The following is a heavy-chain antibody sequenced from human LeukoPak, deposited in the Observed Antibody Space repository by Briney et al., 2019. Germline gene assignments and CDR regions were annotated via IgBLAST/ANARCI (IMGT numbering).Heavy chain of an antibody. Sequence: SETLSLTCAAYGGSFSGYYLSWIRQPPGKGLEWIGEINHSGSTNYNPSLKSRVNISVDTSKNQLSLKLSSVAAADTAVYYCARGLLTTVTPFDYWGQGTLVTVSS. D-gene: IGHD4-17*01. V-gene: IGHV4-34*01. CDR3: ARGLLTTVTPFDY. J-gene: IGHJ4*02. CDR2: INHSGST. CDR1: GGSFSGYY.